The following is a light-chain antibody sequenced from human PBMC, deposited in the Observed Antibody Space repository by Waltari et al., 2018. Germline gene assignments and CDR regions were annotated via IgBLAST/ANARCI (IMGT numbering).Light chain of an antibody. V-gene: IGKV4-1*01. Sequence: DIVMTQSPDSLAVSLGERATINCKSSTSVLYNSNHKNYLAWYQHKPGQPPKLLIYWASTRESGVPDRFSGSGSGTDFTLTITSLQAADVAVYYCQQYYSTPETFGQGTKLEIK. CDR3: QQYYSTPET. CDR1: TSVLYNSNHKNY. J-gene: IGKJ2*01. CDR2: WAS.